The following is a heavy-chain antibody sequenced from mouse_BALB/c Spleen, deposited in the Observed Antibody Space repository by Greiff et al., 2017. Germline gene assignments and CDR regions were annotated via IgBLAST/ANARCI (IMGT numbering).Heavy chain of an antibody. CDR2: ISNLAYSI. Sequence: EVKLVESGGGLVQPGGSRKLSCAASGFTFSDYGMAWVRQAPGKGPEWVAFISNLAYSIYYADTVTGRFTISRENAKNTLYLEMSSLRSEDTAMYYCARGADYAMDYWGQGTSVTVSS. CDR1: GFTFSDYG. V-gene: IGHV5-15*02. CDR3: ARGADYAMDY. J-gene: IGHJ4*01.